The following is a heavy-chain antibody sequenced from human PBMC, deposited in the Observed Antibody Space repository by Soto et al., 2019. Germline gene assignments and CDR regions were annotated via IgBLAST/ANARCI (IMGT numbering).Heavy chain of an antibody. V-gene: IGHV4-39*01. J-gene: IGHJ5*02. D-gene: IGHD1-26*01. CDR2: IYYSGST. CDR1: GGSISSSSYY. CDR3: ARGGSYYNGWFDP. Sequence: QLQLQESGPGLVKPSETLSLTCTVSGGSISSSSYYWGWIRQPPGKGLEWIGSIYYSGSTYYNPSLKSRVTISVDTSKNQFSLKLSSVTAADTAVYYCARGGSYYNGWFDPWGQGTLVTVSS.